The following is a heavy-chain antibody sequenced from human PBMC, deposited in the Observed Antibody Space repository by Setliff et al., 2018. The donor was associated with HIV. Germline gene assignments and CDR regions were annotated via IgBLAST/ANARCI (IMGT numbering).Heavy chain of an antibody. CDR1: GFTFSSYA. V-gene: IGHV3-30*04. Sequence: PGESLKISCAASGFTFSSYAMHWVRQAPGKGLEWVAVISYDGSNKYYADSVKGRFTISRDNSKNTLYLQMNSLRAEDTAVYYCARTDCSSTSCYATYFDYWGQGTLVTVSS. CDR3: ARTDCSSTSCYATYFDY. D-gene: IGHD2-2*01. J-gene: IGHJ4*02. CDR2: ISYDGSNK.